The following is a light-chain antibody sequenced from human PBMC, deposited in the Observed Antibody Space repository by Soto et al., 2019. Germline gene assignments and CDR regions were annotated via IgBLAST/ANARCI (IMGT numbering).Light chain of an antibody. V-gene: IGKV3-15*01. Sequence: EIVMTQSPATLSVSPGERATLSCRASQSVSRNLAWYQQKPGQAPRRLIYGASTRATGIPARFSGSGSGTEFTLTISSMQTEDCAVYYWQQYNNWPPTTFGQGTKVEIK. CDR3: QQYNNWPPTT. J-gene: IGKJ1*01. CDR1: QSVSRN. CDR2: GAS.